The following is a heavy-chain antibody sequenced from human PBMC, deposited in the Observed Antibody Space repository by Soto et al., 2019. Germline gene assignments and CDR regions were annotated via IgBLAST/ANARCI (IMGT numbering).Heavy chain of an antibody. CDR1: GFTFSSYG. CDR3: AKARPSLLRYFDLYYFDY. J-gene: IGHJ4*02. CDR2: ISYDGSNK. D-gene: IGHD3-9*01. V-gene: IGHV3-30*18. Sequence: GGSLRLSCAASGFTFSSYGMHWVRQAPGKGLEWVAVISYDGSNKYYADSVKGRFTISRDNSKNTLYLQMNSLRAEDTAVYYCAKARPSLLRYFDLYYFDYWGQGTLVTVSS.